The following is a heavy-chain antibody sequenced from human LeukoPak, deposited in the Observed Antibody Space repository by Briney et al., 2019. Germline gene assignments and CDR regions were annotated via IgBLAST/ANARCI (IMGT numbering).Heavy chain of an antibody. Sequence: GGSLRLSCSASGFTFSSYAMHWVRQAPRKGLEYVSAISSNGGSTYYADSVKGRFTISRDNSKNTLYLQMSSLRAEDTAVYFCARSAARLRYYYAMDVWGQGTTVTVCS. V-gene: IGHV3-64*04. J-gene: IGHJ6*02. CDR2: ISSNGGST. CDR1: GFTFSSYA. D-gene: IGHD6-6*01. CDR3: ARSAARLRYYYAMDV.